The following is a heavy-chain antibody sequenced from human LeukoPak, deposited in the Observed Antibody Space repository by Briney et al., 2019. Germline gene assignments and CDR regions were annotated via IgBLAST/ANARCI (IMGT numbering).Heavy chain of an antibody. V-gene: IGHV3-53*05. D-gene: IGHD6-13*01. CDR1: GFTLSTYY. CDR3: AKDTSSSWYGAYFDY. J-gene: IGHJ4*02. CDR2: IYSRGFT. Sequence: TGGSLRLSCAASGFTLSTYYMSWVRQAPGKGLEWVSVIYSRGFTYYADSVKGRFTISRDNAKNSLYLQMNSLRAEDMALYYCAKDTSSSWYGAYFDYWGQGTLVTVSS.